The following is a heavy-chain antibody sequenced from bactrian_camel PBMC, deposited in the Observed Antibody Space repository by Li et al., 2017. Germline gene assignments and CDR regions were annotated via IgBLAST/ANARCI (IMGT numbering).Heavy chain of an antibody. V-gene: IGHV3S1*01. D-gene: IGHD5*01. CDR1: GYTYSSYW. Sequence: HVQLVESGGGSVQAGGSLRLSCVTSGYTYSSYWMYWVRRAPGRGLEWVSTIKSGAGTTYYADSVKGRFTISRDNVKGTLALQLNSLKTEDTAMYFCAKDRGRLDYGLEATSDYWGQGTQVTVS. CDR2: IKSGAGTT. J-gene: IGHJ4*01. CDR3: AKDRGRLDYGLEATSDY.